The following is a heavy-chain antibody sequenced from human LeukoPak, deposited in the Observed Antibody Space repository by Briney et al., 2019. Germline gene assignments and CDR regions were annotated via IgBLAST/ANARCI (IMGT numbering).Heavy chain of an antibody. V-gene: IGHV3-48*03. CDR2: ISNTDSTI. CDR3: ARDGGLSNNVCFLDD. J-gene: IGHJ4*02. D-gene: IGHD2/OR15-2a*01. CDR1: GFIFSSYE. Sequence: GGSLRLSCAGSGFIFSSYEMNWVRQAPGKGLEWVSYISNTDSTIYYADSVKGRFTISRDNAKNSLYLQMDSLRVEDTAVYYCARDGGLSNNVCFLDDWGQGTLVTVSS.